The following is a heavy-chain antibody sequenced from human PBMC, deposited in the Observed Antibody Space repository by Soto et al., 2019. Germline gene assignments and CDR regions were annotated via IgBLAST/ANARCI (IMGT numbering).Heavy chain of an antibody. CDR1: GFTFSSYS. D-gene: IGHD3-3*02. V-gene: IGHV3-21*01. Sequence: GGSLRLSCAASGFTFSSYSMNWVRQAPGKGLEWVSSISSSSSYIYYADSVKGRFTISRDNAKNSLYLQMNSLRAEDTAVYYCASIFELAPMTKASYYYYGMDVWGQGTTVPVYS. J-gene: IGHJ6*02. CDR3: ASIFELAPMTKASYYYYGMDV. CDR2: ISSSSSYI.